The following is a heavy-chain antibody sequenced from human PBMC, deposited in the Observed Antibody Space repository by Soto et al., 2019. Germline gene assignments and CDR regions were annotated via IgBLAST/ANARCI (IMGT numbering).Heavy chain of an antibody. CDR1: GGSISSYY. CDR2: IYYSGST. V-gene: IGHV4-59*01. Sequence: LSLTCTVSGGSISSYYWSWIRQPPGKGLEWIGYIYYSGSTNYNPSLKSRVTISVDTSKNQFSLKLSSVTAADTAVYYCARGSWVVIAANYYYYYGMDVWGQGTTVTVSS. CDR3: ARGSWVVIAANYYYYYGMDV. D-gene: IGHD2-15*01. J-gene: IGHJ6*02.